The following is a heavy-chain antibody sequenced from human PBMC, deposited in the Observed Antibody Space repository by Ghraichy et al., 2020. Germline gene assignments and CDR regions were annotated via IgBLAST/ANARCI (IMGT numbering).Heavy chain of an antibody. CDR3: ARRSVYSGYILNYYYGMDV. J-gene: IGHJ6*02. V-gene: IGHV4-34*01. CDR2: INHSGST. CDR1: GGSFSGYY. Sequence: SETLSLTCAVYGGSFSGYYWSWIRQPPGKGLEWIGEINHSGSTNYNPSLKSRVTISVDTSKNQFSLKLSSVTAADTAVYYCARRSVYSGYILNYYYGMDVWGQGTTVTVSS. D-gene: IGHD5-12*01.